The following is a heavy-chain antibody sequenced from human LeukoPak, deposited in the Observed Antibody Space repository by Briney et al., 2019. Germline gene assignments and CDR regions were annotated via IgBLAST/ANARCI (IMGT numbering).Heavy chain of an antibody. J-gene: IGHJ4*02. V-gene: IGHV4-39*01. CDR2: IFYSGIT. CDR3: ARIAVTTGLDYFDF. CDR1: GGSISSSSCY. Sequence: SETLSLTCTVSGGSISSSSCYWGWIRQPPGKGLEWIGSIFYSGITYYNPSLKSRVTISVDTSKNQFSLKLSSVTAADTAVYFCARIAVTTGLDYFDFWGQGTPVTVSS. D-gene: IGHD4-4*01.